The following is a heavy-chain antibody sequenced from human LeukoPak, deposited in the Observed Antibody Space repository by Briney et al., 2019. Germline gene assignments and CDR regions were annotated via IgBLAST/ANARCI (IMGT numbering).Heavy chain of an antibody. Sequence: GGSLRLSCAASGFTFSNAWMSWVRQAPGKGLEWVGRIKSKTDGGKTDYAAPVKGRFTISRDDSKNTLYLQMNSLKTEDTAVYYCTSDTDYGDYIDYWGQGTLVTVSS. CDR3: TSDTDYGDYIDY. V-gene: IGHV3-15*01. CDR1: GFTFSNAW. CDR2: IKSKTDGGKT. D-gene: IGHD4-17*01. J-gene: IGHJ4*02.